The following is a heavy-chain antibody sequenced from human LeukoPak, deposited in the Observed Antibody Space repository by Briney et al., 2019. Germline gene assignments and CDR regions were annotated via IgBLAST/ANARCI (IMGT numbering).Heavy chain of an antibody. D-gene: IGHD5-18*01. J-gene: IGHJ4*02. CDR1: GFTFSSYA. Sequence: GGSLRLSCAASGFTFSSYAMSWVRQAPGKGLEWVANIKRDGSEKFYVASVKGRFTISRDNAKNSLYLQMNSLRAEDTAVYYCARVSGYSYGLANWGQGTLVTVSS. V-gene: IGHV3-7*04. CDR2: IKRDGSEK. CDR3: ARVSGYSYGLAN.